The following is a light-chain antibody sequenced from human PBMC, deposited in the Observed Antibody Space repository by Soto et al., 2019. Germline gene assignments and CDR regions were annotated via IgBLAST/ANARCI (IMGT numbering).Light chain of an antibody. V-gene: IGLV2-23*01. Sequence: QSALTQPASVSGSPGQSITISCTGTSSDIGTYDYVSWYQQHPGKAPKLMIYEGSKRPSGVSNRFSGSKSGNTASLTISGLQAEDEADYYCYSYAGSSTLVFGGGTKLTVL. J-gene: IGLJ2*01. CDR1: SSDIGTYDY. CDR3: YSYAGSSTLV. CDR2: EGS.